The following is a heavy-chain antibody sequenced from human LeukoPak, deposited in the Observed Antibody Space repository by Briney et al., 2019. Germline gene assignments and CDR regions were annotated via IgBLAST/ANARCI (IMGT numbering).Heavy chain of an antibody. D-gene: IGHD2-15*01. CDR2: ISSSSSYI. CDR3: ARDVKDVVVVAATRHYYYYMDV. CDR1: GFTFSSYS. Sequence: GGSLRLSCAASGFTFSSYSMNWVRQAPGKGLEWVSSISSSSSYIYYADSVKGRFTISRDNAKNSLYLQMNSLRAEDTAVYYCARDVKDVVVVAATRHYYYYMDVWGKGTTVTVSS. J-gene: IGHJ6*03. V-gene: IGHV3-21*01.